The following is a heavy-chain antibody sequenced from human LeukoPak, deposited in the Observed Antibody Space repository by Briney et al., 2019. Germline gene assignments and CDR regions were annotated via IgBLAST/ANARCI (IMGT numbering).Heavy chain of an antibody. Sequence: GGSLRLSCAASGFTFSSHWMSWVRQAPGKGLEWVANIKQDGSEKYYVDSVKGRFTISRDNSKNTLYLQMNSLRAEDTAVYYCAKDGSSPSLYQLLWAFFDYWGQGTLVTVSS. CDR3: AKDGSSPSLYQLLWAFFDY. D-gene: IGHD2-2*01. CDR2: IKQDGSEK. CDR1: GFTFSSHW. V-gene: IGHV3-7*03. J-gene: IGHJ4*02.